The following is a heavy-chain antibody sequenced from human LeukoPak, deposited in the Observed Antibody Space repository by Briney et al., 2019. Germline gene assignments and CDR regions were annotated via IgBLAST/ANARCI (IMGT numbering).Heavy chain of an antibody. D-gene: IGHD6-13*01. V-gene: IGHV1-8*02. CDR2: MNPNSGNT. CDR1: GYTFTSYG. J-gene: IGHJ4*02. CDR3: ARGIAAALHGY. Sequence: GASVKVSCKASGYTFTSYGISWVRQAPGQGLEWMGWMNPNSGNTGYAQKFQGRVTMTRNTSISTAHMELSSLRSEDTAVYYCARGIAAALHGYWGQGTLVTVSS.